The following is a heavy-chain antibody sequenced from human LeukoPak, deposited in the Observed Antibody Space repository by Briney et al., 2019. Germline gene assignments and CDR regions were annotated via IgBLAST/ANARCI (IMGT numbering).Heavy chain of an antibody. J-gene: IGHJ3*02. CDR2: IIPIFGTA. Sequence: SVKVSCKASGGTFSSYAISWVRQAPGQGLEWMGGIIPIFGTANYAQKFQGRVTITADESTSTAYMELSSLRSEDTAVYYCAITSWGTYYYDSSGFDAFDIWGQGTMVTVSS. CDR3: AITSWGTYYYDSSGFDAFDI. D-gene: IGHD3-22*01. V-gene: IGHV1-69*13. CDR1: GGTFSSYA.